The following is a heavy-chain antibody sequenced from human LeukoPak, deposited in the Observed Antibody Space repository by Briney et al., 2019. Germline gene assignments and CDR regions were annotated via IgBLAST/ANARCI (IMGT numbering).Heavy chain of an antibody. CDR1: GGSISSSSYY. Sequence: SGTLSLTCTVSGGSISSSSYYWGWIRQPPGKGLEWIGSIYYSGSTYYNPSLKSRVTISVDTSKNQFSLKLGSVTAADTAVYYCARVGVVVAATSDGYNWFDPWGQGTLVTVSS. CDR3: ARVGVVVAATSDGYNWFDP. CDR2: IYYSGST. J-gene: IGHJ5*02. V-gene: IGHV4-39*07. D-gene: IGHD2-15*01.